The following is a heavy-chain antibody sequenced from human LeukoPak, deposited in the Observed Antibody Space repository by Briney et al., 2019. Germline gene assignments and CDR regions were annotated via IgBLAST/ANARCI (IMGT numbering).Heavy chain of an antibody. J-gene: IGHJ4*02. D-gene: IGHD5-24*01. CDR3: ARDRVGWLYDRGFDY. Sequence: PGGSLRLSCAASGFTFSSYWMSWVRQAPGKGLEWVANIKQDGREKYYVDSVKGRFTISRDNAQNSLYLQMNSLRAEDTAVYYCARDRVGWLYDRGFDYWGQGTLVTVSS. V-gene: IGHV3-7*01. CDR1: GFTFSSYW. CDR2: IKQDGREK.